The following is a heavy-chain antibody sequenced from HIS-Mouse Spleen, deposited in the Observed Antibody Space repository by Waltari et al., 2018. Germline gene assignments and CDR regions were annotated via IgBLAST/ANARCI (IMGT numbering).Heavy chain of an antibody. CDR1: GFTFDDYA. D-gene: IGHD6-13*01. J-gene: IGHJ3*02. CDR3: VRAGIDAFDI. CDR2: ISCNSGGI. V-gene: IGHV3-9*01. Sequence: EVQLVESGGGLVQPGRSLRLSCAASGFTFDDYAMHWVRQAPGKGLGWVSGISCNSGGIGYADSVKGRFTISRDNAKNSLYLQMNSLRAEDTALYYCVRAGIDAFDIWGQGTMVTVSS.